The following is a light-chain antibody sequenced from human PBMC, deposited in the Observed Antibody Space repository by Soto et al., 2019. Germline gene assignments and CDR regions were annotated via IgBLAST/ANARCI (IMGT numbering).Light chain of an antibody. CDR2: ANT. CDR1: RSNIGARYD. Sequence: QSVLTQPPSVSGAPGQRVTISCTGSRSNIGARYDVHWYQQLPGTAPKLLIYANTNRPSGVPDRFSGSNTGTSASLAITGLKAEDEADYFCQSYDSSLSGVVFCGGTKLTVL. V-gene: IGLV1-40*01. J-gene: IGLJ2*01. CDR3: QSYDSSLSGVV.